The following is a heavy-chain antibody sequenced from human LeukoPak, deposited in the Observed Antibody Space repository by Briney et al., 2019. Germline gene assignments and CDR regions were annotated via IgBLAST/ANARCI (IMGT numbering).Heavy chain of an antibody. CDR2: INPNSSGT. CDR3: ARDPHYYDSSGAFDY. V-gene: IGHV1-2*02. D-gene: IGHD3-22*01. J-gene: IGHJ4*02. CDR1: GYTFTGYY. Sequence: ASVKVSCKASGYTFTGYYMHWVRQAPGQGLEWMGWINPNSSGTNYAQKFQGRVTMTRDTSISTAYMELSRLRSDDTAVYYCARDPHYYDSSGAFDYWGQGTLVTVSS.